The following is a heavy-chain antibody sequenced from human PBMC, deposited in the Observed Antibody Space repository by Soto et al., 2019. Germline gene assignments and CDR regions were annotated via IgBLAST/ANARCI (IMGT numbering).Heavy chain of an antibody. CDR1: GFLVSSNY. Sequence: SLRLSCAFSGFLVSSNYMSWVRQAPGKGLEWVSVIYSGGNTYYADSVKGRFTISRDNSKNTLYLQMNSLRAEDTAVYYCARDLNYLDYWGQGTLVTVSS. CDR3: ARDLNYLDY. V-gene: IGHV3-53*01. J-gene: IGHJ4*02. CDR2: IYSGGNT.